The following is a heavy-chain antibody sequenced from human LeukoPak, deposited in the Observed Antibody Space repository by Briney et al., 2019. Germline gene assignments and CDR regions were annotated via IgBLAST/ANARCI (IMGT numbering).Heavy chain of an antibody. Sequence: GGSLRLSCAASGFTFSNYNMNWVRQAPGKGLEWVASITSSSFYTYYGDSMKGRFTISRDNAKNSLFLQMNSLRVEDTAVFYCARDGFVGAADYWGQGTLVTVSS. V-gene: IGHV3-21*04. CDR1: GFTFSNYN. CDR3: ARDGFVGAADY. CDR2: ITSSSFYT. D-gene: IGHD6-13*01. J-gene: IGHJ4*02.